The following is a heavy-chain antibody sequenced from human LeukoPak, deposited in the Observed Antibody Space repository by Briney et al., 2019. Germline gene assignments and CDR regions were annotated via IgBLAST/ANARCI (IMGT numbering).Heavy chain of an antibody. V-gene: IGHV3-7*03. Sequence: RPGGSLRLSCAASGVTFSSYWMSWVRQAPGKGLEWVANIKQDGSEKYYVDSVKGRFTISRDNAKNSLYLQMNSLRAEDTAVYYCAKNLRKGGKLIAPYDYWGQGTLVIVSS. D-gene: IGHD2-21*01. CDR2: IKQDGSEK. CDR3: AKNLRKGGKLIAPYDY. CDR1: GVTFSSYW. J-gene: IGHJ4*02.